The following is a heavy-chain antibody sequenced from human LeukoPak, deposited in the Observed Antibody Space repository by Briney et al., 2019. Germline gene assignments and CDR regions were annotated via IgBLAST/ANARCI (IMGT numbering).Heavy chain of an antibody. Sequence: GGSLRLSCAASGFTFSSYGMHWVRQAPGKGLEWVAFIRYDGSNKYYADSVKGRFTISRDNSKNTLYLQMNSLRDEDTAVYYCAKDSGYSGYNSGFDYWGQGTLVTVSS. D-gene: IGHD5-12*01. CDR1: GFTFSSYG. CDR3: AKDSGYSGYNSGFDY. CDR2: IRYDGSNK. J-gene: IGHJ4*02. V-gene: IGHV3-30*02.